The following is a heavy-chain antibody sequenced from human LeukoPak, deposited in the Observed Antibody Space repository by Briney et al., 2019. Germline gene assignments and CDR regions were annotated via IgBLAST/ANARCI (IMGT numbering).Heavy chain of an antibody. CDR2: IRSSSSII. CDR3: ARNLYDFLTGFDS. D-gene: IGHD3-9*01. J-gene: IGHJ4*02. V-gene: IGHV3-48*02. Sequence: GRSLRLSCAASGFTFSTYSMNWVRQSPGKGLEWVSYIRSSSSIIHYADSVKGRFTISRDNAKSSLYLQMNSLRDEDTAVYYCARNLYDFLTGFDSWGQGTLVTVSS. CDR1: GFTFSTYS.